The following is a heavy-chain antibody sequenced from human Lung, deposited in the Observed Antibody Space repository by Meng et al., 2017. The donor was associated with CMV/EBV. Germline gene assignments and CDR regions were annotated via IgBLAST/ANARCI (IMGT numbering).Heavy chain of an antibody. CDR1: GYTFSDFY. CDR2: INPNTGAT. Sequence: SXXVSXKPSGYTFSDFYIHWVRQAPGQGLEGMGGINPNTGATDYAQKPQGRVTLTRDTSITTAYRELRRLRSDDTAVYYCARVVTPLVRRHDEILEEGWVDPWXQGTLVTVSS. CDR3: ARVVTPLVRRHDEILEEGWVDP. D-gene: IGHD3-9*01. J-gene: IGHJ5*02. V-gene: IGHV1-2*02.